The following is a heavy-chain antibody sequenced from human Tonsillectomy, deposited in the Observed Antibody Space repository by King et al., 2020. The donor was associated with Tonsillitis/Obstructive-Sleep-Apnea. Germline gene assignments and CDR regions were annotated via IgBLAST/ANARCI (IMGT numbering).Heavy chain of an antibody. V-gene: IGHV3-21*01. J-gene: IGHJ4*02. CDR3: ARDVGPTSSSSQGH. D-gene: IGHD6-13*01. CDR1: GFTFSSYS. Sequence: VQLVESGGGLVKPGGSLRLSCAASGFTFSSYSMNWVRQAPGKGLEWVSSISSSNNYIFCADSVKGRFTISRDNAKNSLYLQMNSLRAEDTAVYYCARDVGPTSSSSQGHGGQGTLVTVSS. CDR2: ISSSNNYI.